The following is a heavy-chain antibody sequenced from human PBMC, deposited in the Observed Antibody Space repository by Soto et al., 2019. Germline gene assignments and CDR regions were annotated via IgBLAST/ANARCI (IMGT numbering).Heavy chain of an antibody. J-gene: IGHJ5*02. CDR2: IWYDGSNK. Sequence: SLRLSCAASGFTFSSYGMHWVRQAPGKGLEWVAVIWYDGSNKYYADSVKGRFTISRDNSKNTLYLQMNSLRAEDTAVYYCARDTPSPAAIGGWFDPWGQGTLVTVSS. CDR3: ARDTPSPAAIGGWFDP. CDR1: GFTFSSYG. V-gene: IGHV3-33*01. D-gene: IGHD2-2*02.